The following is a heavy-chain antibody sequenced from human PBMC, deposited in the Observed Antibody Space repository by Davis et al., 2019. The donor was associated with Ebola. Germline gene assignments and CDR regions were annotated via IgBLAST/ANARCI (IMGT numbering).Heavy chain of an antibody. V-gene: IGHV1-2*02. CDR1: GYSFTGYY. CDR3: ARQYRGGDCFDP. J-gene: IGHJ5*02. CDR2: INPYSGDT. D-gene: IGHD2-21*01. Sequence: ASVKVSCKTSGYSFTGYYVHWVRQAPGRGLEWMGWINPYSGDTSFAQKFQGRVTMTRDTSISTAYMELSRLRSDDTAVYYCARQYRGGDCFDPWGQGTLVTVSS.